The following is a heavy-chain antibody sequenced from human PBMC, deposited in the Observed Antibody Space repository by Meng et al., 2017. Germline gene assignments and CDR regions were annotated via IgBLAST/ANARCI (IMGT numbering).Heavy chain of an antibody. D-gene: IGHD2-15*01. CDR3: ARAYCSGGSCEFDY. V-gene: IGHV6-1*01. CDR1: GDSVFRNSAA. Sequence: VALQRSGPGLVKPSQPLPLPCAISGDSVFRNSAAWNWIRQSPSRGLEWLGRTYYRSKWYNEYTVSVKSRITINPDTSKNQFSLQLNSVTPEDTAVYYCARAYCSGGSCEFDYWGQGTLVTVSS. J-gene: IGHJ4*02. CDR2: TYYRSKWYN.